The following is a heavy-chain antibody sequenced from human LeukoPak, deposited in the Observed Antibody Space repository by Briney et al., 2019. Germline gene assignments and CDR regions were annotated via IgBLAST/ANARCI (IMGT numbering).Heavy chain of an antibody. Sequence: GGSLRLSCGASGFPFSAYPVRWVRQAPGEGLEWVSGIGSSGGSTYYADSVKGRLTISRDNSKNTLYLQMNSLRAEDAAVYYCATKGEGMDVWGKGTTVTVSS. V-gene: IGHV3-23*01. CDR3: ATKGEGMDV. CDR1: GFPFSAYP. CDR2: IGSSGGST. J-gene: IGHJ6*04.